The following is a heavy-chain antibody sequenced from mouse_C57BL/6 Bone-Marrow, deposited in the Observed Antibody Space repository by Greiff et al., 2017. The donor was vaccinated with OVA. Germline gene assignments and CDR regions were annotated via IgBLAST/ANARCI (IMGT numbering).Heavy chain of an antibody. CDR1: GYTFTDYE. D-gene: IGHD2-1*01. CDR2: IDPETGGT. Sequence: QVHVKQSGAELVRPGASVTLSCKASGYTFTDYEMHWVKQTPVHGLEWIGAIDPETGGTAYTQKFKGKAILTADKSSSTAYMELRSLTSEDSAVYYCTRNYVVFAYWGRGTLVTVSA. J-gene: IGHJ3*01. V-gene: IGHV1-15*01. CDR3: TRNYVVFAY.